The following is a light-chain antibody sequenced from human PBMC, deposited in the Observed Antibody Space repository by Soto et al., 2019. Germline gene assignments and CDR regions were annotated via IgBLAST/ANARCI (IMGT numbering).Light chain of an antibody. CDR1: SGHNTYA. CDR2: LNSDGSH. CDR3: QTWGTGIWV. J-gene: IGLJ3*02. Sequence: QLVLTQSPSASASLGASVKLTCTLSSGHNTYAIAWHQQQPEKGPRFLMKLNSDGSHNKGDGIPDRFSGSSSGAERYLTISSLQSEDEADYYCQTWGTGIWVFGGGTKVTVL. V-gene: IGLV4-69*01.